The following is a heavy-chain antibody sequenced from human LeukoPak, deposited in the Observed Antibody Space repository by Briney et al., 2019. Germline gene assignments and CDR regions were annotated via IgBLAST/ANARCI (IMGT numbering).Heavy chain of an antibody. V-gene: IGHV3-74*01. CDR2: INGDGSTT. Sequence: GGSLRLSCAASGFTFSSYWMHWVRQAPGKGPLWVSHINGDGSTTNYADSVKGRFTISRDNAKNSLYLQMNSLRAEDTAVYYCAGGLWFGDPPNYWGQGTLVTVSS. J-gene: IGHJ4*02. D-gene: IGHD3-10*01. CDR3: AGGLWFGDPPNY. CDR1: GFTFSSYW.